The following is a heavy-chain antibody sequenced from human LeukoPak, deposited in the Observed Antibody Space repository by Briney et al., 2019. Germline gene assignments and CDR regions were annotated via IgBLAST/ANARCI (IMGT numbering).Heavy chain of an antibody. V-gene: IGHV3-15*01. J-gene: IGHJ4*02. CDR2: IKSKTDGGTT. CDR3: TTRQWLRQRRVNYFDY. Sequence: GGALRLSCAASGFTLSNAWMSWVRQAPGKGPEWVGRIKSKTDGGTTDYAAPVKGRFTISRDDSKNTLYLQMNSLKTEDTAVYYCTTRQWLRQRRVNYFDYWGQGTLVTVSS. CDR1: GFTLSNAW. D-gene: IGHD5-12*01.